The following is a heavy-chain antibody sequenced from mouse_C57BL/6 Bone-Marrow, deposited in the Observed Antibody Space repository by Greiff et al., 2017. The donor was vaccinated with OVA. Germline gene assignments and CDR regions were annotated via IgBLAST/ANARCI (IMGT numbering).Heavy chain of an antibody. J-gene: IGHJ3*01. V-gene: IGHV1-55*01. CDR1: GYPFTSYW. CDR3: AREDYSNYPFAY. Sequence: QVQLQQPGAELVKPGASVKMSCKASGYPFTSYWITWVKQRPGPGLEWIGDIYPGSSSTNYNEKFKSKAKLTVDTSSSTAYMQLSSLTSEDSAVYYCAREDYSNYPFAYWGQGTLVTVSA. D-gene: IGHD2-5*01. CDR2: IYPGSSST.